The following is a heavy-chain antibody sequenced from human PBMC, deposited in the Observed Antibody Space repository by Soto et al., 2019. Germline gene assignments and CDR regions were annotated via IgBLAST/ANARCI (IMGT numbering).Heavy chain of an antibody. Sequence: PSETLSLTCAVYGGSFSGYYWSWIRQPPGKGLEWIGEINHSGSTNYNPSLKSRVTISVDTSKNQFSLKLSSVTAADTAVYYCARGGIAVAGNFRWFDPWGQGTLVTVS. CDR2: INHSGST. CDR3: ARGGIAVAGNFRWFDP. CDR1: GGSFSGYY. V-gene: IGHV4-34*01. D-gene: IGHD6-19*01. J-gene: IGHJ5*02.